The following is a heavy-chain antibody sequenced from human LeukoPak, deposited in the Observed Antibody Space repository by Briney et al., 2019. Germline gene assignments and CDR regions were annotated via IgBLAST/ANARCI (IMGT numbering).Heavy chain of an antibody. CDR2: ISHEGSAK. J-gene: IGHJ4*02. CDR1: GLSFGSYG. V-gene: IGHV3-30*03. Sequence: GGSPRLSCAASGLSFGSYGMHWVRQAPGKGLEWLAVISHEGSAKYHADSVRGRFTISRDNSKNMVYLQMNSLRVEDTAVYYCARTREQWQVLDYWGQGTLVTVSS. D-gene: IGHD6-19*01. CDR3: ARTREQWQVLDY.